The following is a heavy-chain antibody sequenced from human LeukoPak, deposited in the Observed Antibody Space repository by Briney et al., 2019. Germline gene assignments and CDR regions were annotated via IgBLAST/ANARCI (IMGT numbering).Heavy chain of an antibody. CDR2: ISSSSSTI. J-gene: IGHJ6*02. CDR1: GFTFSSYS. Sequence: GGSLRLSCAASGFTFSSYSMNWVRQAPGKGLEWVSYISSSSSTIYYADSVKGRFTISRDNAKNSLYLRMNSLRDEDTAVYYCARALSDYNVHWGQGTTVTVSS. V-gene: IGHV3-48*02. CDR3: ARALSDYNVH. D-gene: IGHD4-11*01.